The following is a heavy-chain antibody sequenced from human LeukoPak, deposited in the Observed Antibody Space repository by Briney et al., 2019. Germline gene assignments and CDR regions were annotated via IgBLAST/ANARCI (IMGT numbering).Heavy chain of an antibody. V-gene: IGHV3-7*01. Sequence: PGGSLRLSCAASGFTFTNYWMSWVRQAPGKGLQWVANIKQDGSEKYYVDSVKSRFTISRDNAKNSLHLQMNSLRAEDTAVYYCAREWRGSCYFRGQGTLVTVSS. D-gene: IGHD2-15*01. CDR3: AREWRGSCYF. CDR2: IKQDGSEK. J-gene: IGHJ4*02. CDR1: GFTFTNYW.